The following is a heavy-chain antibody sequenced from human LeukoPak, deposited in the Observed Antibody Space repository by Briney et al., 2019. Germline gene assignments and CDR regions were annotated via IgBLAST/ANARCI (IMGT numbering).Heavy chain of an antibody. J-gene: IGHJ4*02. V-gene: IGHV3-23*01. D-gene: IGHD1-26*01. CDR1: GFTFSSYA. Sequence: PGGSLRLSCAASGFTFSSYAMSWVRQAPGKGLEWVSAISGSGGSIYYADSVKGRFTISRDNSKNTLYLQMNSLRAEDTAVYYCAKGPFVSGSYFFDYWGQGTLVTVSS. CDR3: AKGPFVSGSYFFDY. CDR2: ISGSGGSI.